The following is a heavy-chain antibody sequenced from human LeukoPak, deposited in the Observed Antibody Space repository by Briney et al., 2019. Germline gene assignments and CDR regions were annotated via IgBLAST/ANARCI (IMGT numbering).Heavy chain of an antibody. J-gene: IGHJ3*02. CDR1: GFTFSDQY. CDR3: ARGPRFGELAAFDI. D-gene: IGHD3-10*01. CDR2: ARNKANSYIT. Sequence: GGSLRLSCAASGFTFSDQYMDWVRQAPGKGLEWVGRARNKANSYITEYAASVKGRFTISRDDSKNSLYLQMNSLKTKDTAVYYCARGPRFGELAAFDIWGQGTRVTVSS. V-gene: IGHV3-72*01.